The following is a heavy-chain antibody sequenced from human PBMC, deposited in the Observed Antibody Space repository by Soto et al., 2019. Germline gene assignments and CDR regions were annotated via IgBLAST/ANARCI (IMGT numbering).Heavy chain of an antibody. V-gene: IGHV4-39*01. CDR2: IYYRGNA. J-gene: IGHJ4*02. Sequence: PSETLSLTCSVSDDYIYSDKYYWGWIRQPPGKGLEWIGSIYYRGNAYYNPSLQTRVTISLDKSKSQFSLKLNSVTAADSAVYFCARLEGLATISYYFDFWGPGALVTVSS. CDR1: DDYIYSDKYY. CDR3: ARLEGLATISYYFDF. D-gene: IGHD5-12*01.